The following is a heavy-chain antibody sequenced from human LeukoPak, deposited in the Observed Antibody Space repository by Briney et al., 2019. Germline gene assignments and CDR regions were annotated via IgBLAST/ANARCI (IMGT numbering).Heavy chain of an antibody. D-gene: IGHD6-13*01. J-gene: IGHJ4*02. Sequence: GGSLRLSCAASGFTFSDYYMSWIRQAPGKGLEWVSYISSSGSTIFYADSVKGRFTISRDNAKNSLYLQMNSLRAEDTAVYYCARDSIAAAGSPIYYFDYWGQGTLVTVSS. CDR2: ISSSGSTI. V-gene: IGHV3-11*01. CDR3: ARDSIAAAGSPIYYFDY. CDR1: GFTFSDYY.